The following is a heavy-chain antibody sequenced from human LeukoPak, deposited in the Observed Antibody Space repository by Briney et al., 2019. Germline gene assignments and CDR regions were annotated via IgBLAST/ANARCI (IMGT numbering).Heavy chain of an antibody. V-gene: IGHV4-59*12. D-gene: IGHD2-8*02. CDR1: GGSISSYY. CDR3: ARSYISTGYYYYGMDV. J-gene: IGHJ6*02. CDR2: IYYSGTT. Sequence: SETLSLTCSVSGGSISSYYWSWIRQPPGKGLEWIGFIYYSGTTTYNSSLQSRVTISLDTSRNQFSLKLSSVTARETTTYYCARSYISTGYYYYGMDVWGQGTAVTVSS.